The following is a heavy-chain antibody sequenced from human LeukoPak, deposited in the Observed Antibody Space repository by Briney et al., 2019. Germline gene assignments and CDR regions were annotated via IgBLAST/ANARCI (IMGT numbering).Heavy chain of an antibody. D-gene: IGHD2-15*01. CDR1: GFTFRNYG. Sequence: GGSLRLSCEASGFTFRNYGMHWVRQAPGKGLDWVGVIWFDGSNRYYADSVKGRFTISRDNSKNTLYLQVNSVRAEDTAVYYCARDTSGYYDYWGQGALVTVSS. V-gene: IGHV3-33*01. CDR3: ARDTSGYYDY. J-gene: IGHJ4*02. CDR2: IWFDGSNR.